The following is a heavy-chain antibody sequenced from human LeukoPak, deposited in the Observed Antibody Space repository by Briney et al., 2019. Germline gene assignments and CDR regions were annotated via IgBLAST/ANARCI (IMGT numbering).Heavy chain of an antibody. J-gene: IGHJ5*02. CDR1: GFTFSSYG. D-gene: IGHD3-10*01. Sequence: GGSLRLSCAASGFTFSSYGMHWVRQAPGKGLEWVALISFDGSQKYYADSVKGRFTISRDNSKSTVYLQMNSLRVEDTAVYYCSKDLTSDFGGDLDPWGQGTLVTVSS. V-gene: IGHV3-30*02. CDR2: ISFDGSQK. CDR3: SKDLTSDFGGDLDP.